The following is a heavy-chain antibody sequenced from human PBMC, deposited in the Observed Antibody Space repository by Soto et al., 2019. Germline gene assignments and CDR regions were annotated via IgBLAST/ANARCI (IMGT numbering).Heavy chain of an antibody. V-gene: IGHV4-31*03. CDR2: IYYSGST. J-gene: IGHJ6*03. D-gene: IGHD3-3*01. CDR1: GGSISSGGYY. Sequence: TLSLTCTVSGGSISSGGYYWSWIRQHPGKGLEWIGYIYYSGSTYYNPSLKSRVTISVDTSKNQFSLKLSSVTAADTAVYYCARGIRITIFGVVSSYYYYYMDVWGKGTTVTVSS. CDR3: ARGIRITIFGVVSSYYYYYMDV.